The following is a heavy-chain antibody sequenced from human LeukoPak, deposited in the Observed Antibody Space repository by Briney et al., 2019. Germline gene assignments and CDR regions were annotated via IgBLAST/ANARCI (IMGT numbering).Heavy chain of an antibody. V-gene: IGHV3-23*01. CDR3: AKGRYYYDSSGYPDY. J-gene: IGHJ4*02. D-gene: IGHD3-22*01. Sequence: GGSLRLSCAASGFTFSSYAMSWVRQAPGKGLEWVSAISGSGGSTYYADSVKGRFTISRDNSKNTLYLQMNSLRAEDTAIYYCAKGRYYYDSSGYPDYWGQGTLVTVSS. CDR2: ISGSGGST. CDR1: GFTFSSYA.